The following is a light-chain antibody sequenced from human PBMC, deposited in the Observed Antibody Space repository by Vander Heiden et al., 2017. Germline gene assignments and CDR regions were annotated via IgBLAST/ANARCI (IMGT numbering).Light chain of an antibody. CDR2: WVS. Sequence: DIVMTQSPDSLAVPLCERATINCKSSQSVLYSSNNKNYLAWYQQKPGQPPKLLIYWVSTRESGVPDRFSGSGSGTDFTLTISSLQAEDVAVYYCQQYDATPCTFGQGTKMEIK. CDR3: QQYDATPCT. CDR1: QSVLYSSNNKNY. J-gene: IGKJ2*02. V-gene: IGKV4-1*01.